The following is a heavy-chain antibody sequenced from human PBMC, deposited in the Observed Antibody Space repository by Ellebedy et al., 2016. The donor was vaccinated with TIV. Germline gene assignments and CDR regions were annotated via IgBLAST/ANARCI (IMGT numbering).Heavy chain of an antibody. J-gene: IGHJ5*02. V-gene: IGHV3-64D*09. CDR1: GFTFSSYA. D-gene: IGHD6-13*01. Sequence: GGSLRLSCSVSGFTFSSYAMHWVRQAPGKGLQYVSAISSNGVTTDYADSVEGSFTISRDNSKNTLYLQMKSLRPEETAVYYCVKAWHSSSWYSNWFDPWGQGTLVIVSS. CDR3: VKAWHSSSWYSNWFDP. CDR2: ISSNGVTT.